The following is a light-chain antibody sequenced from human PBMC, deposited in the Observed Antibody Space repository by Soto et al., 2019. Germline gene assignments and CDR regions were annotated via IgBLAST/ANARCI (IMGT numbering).Light chain of an antibody. CDR3: QQYDNSLYT. CDR1: QSVSSSY. CDR2: SAS. V-gene: IGKV3-20*01. Sequence: EIVLTQSPGTLSLSPGERATLSCRASQSVSSSYLAGYQQKPGQAPRHLIYSASSRATGIPDRFSGSASGTDFSLTIGRLGPEDCAVYYCQQYDNSLYTFGQGTKLEIK. J-gene: IGKJ2*01.